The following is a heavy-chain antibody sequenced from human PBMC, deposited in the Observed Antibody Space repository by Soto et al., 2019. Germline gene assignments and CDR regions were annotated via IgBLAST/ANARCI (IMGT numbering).Heavy chain of an antibody. J-gene: IGHJ6*02. V-gene: IGHV1-46*01. Sequence: ASVKVSCKASGYTFTSYYMHWVRQAPGQGLEWMGIINPSGGSTSYAQKFQGRVTMTRDTSTSTVYMELSSLRSEDTAVYYCARDNTPRATQLGYYGIDVWGQGTTVTVYS. CDR1: GYTFTSYY. CDR2: INPSGGST. CDR3: ARDNTPRATQLGYYGIDV. D-gene: IGHD3-16*01.